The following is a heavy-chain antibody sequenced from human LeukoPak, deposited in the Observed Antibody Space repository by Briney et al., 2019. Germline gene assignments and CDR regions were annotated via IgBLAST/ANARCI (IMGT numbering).Heavy chain of an antibody. J-gene: IGHJ4*02. CDR3: ARDLGSGYSGYVPFDY. V-gene: IGHV3-11*06. D-gene: IGHD5-12*01. CDR1: GFTFSDYY. Sequence: GGSLSLSFAASGFTFSDYYMSWIRPAPGKGLEWVSYISSSSSYTNYPDSVKGRFTISRDNAKNSLYLQMNSLRAEDTAVYYCARDLGSGYSGYVPFDYWGQGTLVTVSS. CDR2: ISSSSSYT.